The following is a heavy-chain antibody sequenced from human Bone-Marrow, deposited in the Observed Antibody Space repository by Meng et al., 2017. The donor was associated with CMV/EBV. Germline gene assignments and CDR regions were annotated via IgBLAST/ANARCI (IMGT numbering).Heavy chain of an antibody. CDR1: GFTFSSYG. CDR3: ARVSVIDGWHDFWSGFHRGYYGMDV. J-gene: IGHJ6*02. Sequence: LSLTCAASGFTFSSYGMHWVRQPPGKGLEWVAFIRYDGGNKYYADSVKGRFTISRDNSKNTLYLQMNSLRAEDTAVYYCARVSVIDGWHDFWSGFHRGYYGMDVWGQGTTVTVS. V-gene: IGHV3-30*02. CDR2: IRYDGGNK. D-gene: IGHD3-3*01.